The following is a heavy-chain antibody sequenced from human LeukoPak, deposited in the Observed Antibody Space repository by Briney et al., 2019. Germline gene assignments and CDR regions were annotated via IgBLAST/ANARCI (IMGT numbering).Heavy chain of an antibody. CDR2: TSSSSSTI. V-gene: IGHV3-48*04. Sequence: GGSLRLSCAASGFTFSSYSMNWVRQAPGKGLEWVSYTSSSSSTIYYADSVKGRFTISRDNAKNSLYLQMNSLRAEDTAVYYCAREVRITMTRSYMDVWGKGTTVTVSS. CDR3: AREVRITMTRSYMDV. J-gene: IGHJ6*03. CDR1: GFTFSSYS. D-gene: IGHD3-22*01.